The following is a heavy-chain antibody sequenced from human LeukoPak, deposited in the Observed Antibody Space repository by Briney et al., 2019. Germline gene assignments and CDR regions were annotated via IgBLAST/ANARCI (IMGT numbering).Heavy chain of an antibody. J-gene: IGHJ3*02. V-gene: IGHV1-69*04. D-gene: IGHD3-3*01. CDR2: IIPILGIA. CDR3: ARRMDSFGVGAWGVEDAFDI. Sequence: SVKVSCKASGGTFSSYAISWVRQAPGQGLEWMGRIIPILGIANYAQKFQGRVTITADKSTSTAYMELSGLRSEDTAVYYCARRMDSFGVGAWGVEDAFDIWGQGTMVTVSS. CDR1: GGTFSSYA.